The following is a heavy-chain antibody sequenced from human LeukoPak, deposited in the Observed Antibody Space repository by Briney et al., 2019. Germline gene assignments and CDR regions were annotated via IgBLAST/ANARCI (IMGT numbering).Heavy chain of an antibody. J-gene: IGHJ3*02. V-gene: IGHV4-59*12. Sequence: PSETLSLTCTVSGGSISSYYWSWIRQPPGKGLEWIGYIFYSGSTNYNPSLKSRVTMSVDTSKNQFSLKLSSVTAADTAVYYCARGTRPLLARLDAFDIWGQGTMVTVSS. CDR2: IFYSGST. D-gene: IGHD2-15*01. CDR3: ARGTRPLLARLDAFDI. CDR1: GGSISSYY.